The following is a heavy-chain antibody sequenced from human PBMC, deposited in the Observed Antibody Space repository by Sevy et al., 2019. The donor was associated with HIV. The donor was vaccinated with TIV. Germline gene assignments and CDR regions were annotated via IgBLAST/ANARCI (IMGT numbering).Heavy chain of an antibody. CDR2: IIPIFGTA. D-gene: IGHD4-4*01. Sequence: ASVKVSCKASGGTFSSYAISWVRQAPGQGLEWMGGIIPIFGTANYAQKFQGRVTITADESTGTAYMELSSLRSGETAVYYCARAADYSSHYYYYYMDVWGKGTTVTVSS. V-gene: IGHV1-69*13. J-gene: IGHJ6*03. CDR3: ARAADYSSHYYYYYMDV. CDR1: GGTFSSYA.